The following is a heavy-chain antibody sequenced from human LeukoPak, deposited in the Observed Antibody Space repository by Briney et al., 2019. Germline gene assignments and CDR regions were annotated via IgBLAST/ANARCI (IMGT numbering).Heavy chain of an antibody. V-gene: IGHV1-69*05. CDR1: GGTFSSYA. Sequence: SVKVSCKASGGTFSSYAITWVRQAPGQGLEWMGSIIPVFGTSNYAQKFQGRVTITTDESTGTAYMELSSLRSEDTAVYYCARESGVTGTTGGDSFDIWGQGTMVTVSS. D-gene: IGHD1-14*01. J-gene: IGHJ3*02. CDR2: IIPVFGTS. CDR3: ARESGVTGTTGGDSFDI.